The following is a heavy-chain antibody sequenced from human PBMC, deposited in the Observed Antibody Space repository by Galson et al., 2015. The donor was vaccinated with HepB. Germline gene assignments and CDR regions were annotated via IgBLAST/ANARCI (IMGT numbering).Heavy chain of an antibody. CDR1: GFTFSNAW. Sequence: SLRLSCAASGFTFSNAWMSWVRQAPGKGLEWVGRIKSKTDGGTTDYVAPVKGRFTISRDDSENTLYLQMNSLKTEDTAVYYCTTTKGHCPYYSDYSGQGTLFPVSS. V-gene: IGHV3-15*01. CDR3: TTTKGHCPYYSDY. CDR2: IKSKTDGGTT. D-gene: IGHD2-8*01. J-gene: IGHJ4*02.